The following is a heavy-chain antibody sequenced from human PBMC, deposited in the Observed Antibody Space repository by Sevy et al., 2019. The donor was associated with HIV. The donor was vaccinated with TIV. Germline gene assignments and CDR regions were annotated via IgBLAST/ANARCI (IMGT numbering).Heavy chain of an antibody. CDR1: GFTFSSYS. V-gene: IGHV3-21*01. Sequence: GGYLRLSCAASGFTFSSYSMTWVRQAPGKGLEWVSCISSSSIYIYYADSVKARFTISRDNAKNSLYLQMNSLRAEDTAVYYCARDKDASSWYGGGGSPYYYYGMDVWGQGTTVTVSS. D-gene: IGHD6-19*01. CDR2: ISSSSIYI. CDR3: ARDKDASSWYGGGGSPYYYYGMDV. J-gene: IGHJ6*02.